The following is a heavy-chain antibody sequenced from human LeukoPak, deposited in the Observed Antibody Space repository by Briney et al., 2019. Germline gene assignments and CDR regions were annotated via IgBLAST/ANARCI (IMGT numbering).Heavy chain of an antibody. D-gene: IGHD6-19*01. CDR2: ISYDGSNK. J-gene: IGHJ6*02. Sequence: PGGSLRLSCAASGFTFSSYGMHWVRQAPGKGLEWVAVISYDGSNKYYADSVKGRFTISRDNSKNTLYLQMNSLRAEDTAVYYCAKVQDSSGWSFYYYYYGMDVWGQGTTVTVSS. V-gene: IGHV3-30*18. CDR3: AKVQDSSGWSFYYYYYGMDV. CDR1: GFTFSSYG.